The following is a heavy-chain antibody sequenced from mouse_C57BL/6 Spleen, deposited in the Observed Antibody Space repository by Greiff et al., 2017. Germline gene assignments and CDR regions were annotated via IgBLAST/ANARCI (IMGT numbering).Heavy chain of an antibody. V-gene: IGHV1-78*01. Sequence: QVQLQQSDAELVKPGASVKISCKVSGYNFTDHTIHWMKQRPEQGLDWIGYIYPRDGSTKYTAKFKGKATLTADKSSSTAYMRLNILTAEDSAVYFCERRDYDAFDFWGPGTTLTVSS. CDR3: ERRDYDAFDF. J-gene: IGHJ2*01. D-gene: IGHD2-4*01. CDR1: GYNFTDHT. CDR2: IYPRDGST.